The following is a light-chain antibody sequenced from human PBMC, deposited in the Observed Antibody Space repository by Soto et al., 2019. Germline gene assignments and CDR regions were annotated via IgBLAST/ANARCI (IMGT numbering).Light chain of an antibody. CDR1: SSGIRDYNY. J-gene: IGLJ1*01. CDR2: EVS. CDR3: SSKSPDF. V-gene: IGLV2-14*01. Sequence: QSVLTQPASVSGSPGQSITISCTGTSSGIRDYNYVSWYQQLPGNAPKLIMYEVSNRPSGISNRFSGSKSGNTASLTISGLRAEDEADYYCSSKSPDFFGTGTKLTVL.